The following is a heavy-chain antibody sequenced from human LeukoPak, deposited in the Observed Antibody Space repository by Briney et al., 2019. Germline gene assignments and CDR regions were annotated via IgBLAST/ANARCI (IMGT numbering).Heavy chain of an antibody. Sequence: RASVKVSCKASGYTFTSYGISWVRQAPGQGVEWMGWISAYNGNTNYAQKLQGRVTMTTDTSTSTAYLELTSRRSEDTAVYYCARGRSYYYYYRDVWGKGTTVTVSS. CDR1: GYTFTSYG. CDR2: ISAYNGNT. CDR3: ARGRSYYYYYRDV. V-gene: IGHV1-18*01. J-gene: IGHJ6*03.